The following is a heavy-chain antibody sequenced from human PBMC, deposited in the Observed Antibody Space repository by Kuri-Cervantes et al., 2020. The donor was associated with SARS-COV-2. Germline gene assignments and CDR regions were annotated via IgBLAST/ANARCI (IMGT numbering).Heavy chain of an antibody. D-gene: IGHD6-13*01. CDR1: GGSFSGYY. V-gene: IGHV4-34*01. Sequence: SETLSLTCAVYGGSFSGYYWSWIRQPPGKGPEWIGEINHSGSTNYNPSLKSRVTISVDTSKNQFSLKLSSVTAADTAVYYCARAELGLGWFFDLWGRGTLVTVSS. CDR3: ARAELGLGWFFDL. J-gene: IGHJ2*01. CDR2: INHSGST.